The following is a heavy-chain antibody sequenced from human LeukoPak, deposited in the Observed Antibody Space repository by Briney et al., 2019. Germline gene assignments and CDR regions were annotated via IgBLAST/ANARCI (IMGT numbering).Heavy chain of an antibody. CDR3: ARDERHYYGDYVGWFDP. Sequence: SETLSLTCAVYGGSFSGYYWSWIRQPPGKGLEWIGYIYYSGSTYYNPSLKSRVTISVDTSKNQFSLKLSSVTAADTAVYYCARDERHYYGDYVGWFDPWGQGTLVTVSS. V-gene: IGHV4-30-4*01. CDR2: IYYSGST. J-gene: IGHJ5*02. D-gene: IGHD4-17*01. CDR1: GGSFSGYY.